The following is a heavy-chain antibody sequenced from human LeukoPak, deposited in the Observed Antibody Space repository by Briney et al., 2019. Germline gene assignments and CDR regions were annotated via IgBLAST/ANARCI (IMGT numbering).Heavy chain of an antibody. V-gene: IGHV3-7*01. CDR1: GFTFSNYW. D-gene: IGHD4/OR15-4a*01. Sequence: PGGSLRLSXAASGFTFSNYWMSWVRQAPGKGLEWVANIKQDGNEKYYVDSVKGRFTISRDNAKNSLYLQMNSLRAEDTAVYYCARDDYGGTRYWGQGTLVTVSS. CDR3: ARDDYGGTRY. CDR2: IKQDGNEK. J-gene: IGHJ4*02.